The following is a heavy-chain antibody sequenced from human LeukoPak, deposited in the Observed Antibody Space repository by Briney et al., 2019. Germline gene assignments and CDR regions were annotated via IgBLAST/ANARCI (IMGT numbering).Heavy chain of an antibody. Sequence: ASVKVSCKASGYTFTSYGISWVRQAPGQGLEWMGWISAYNGNTNYAQKLQGRVTMTTDTSTSTAYMELRSLRSDDTAVYYCARTLGGWLPPHHIDYWGQGTLVTVSS. D-gene: IGHD5-12*01. CDR1: GYTFTSYG. CDR3: ARTLGGWLPPHHIDY. J-gene: IGHJ4*02. V-gene: IGHV1-18*01. CDR2: ISAYNGNT.